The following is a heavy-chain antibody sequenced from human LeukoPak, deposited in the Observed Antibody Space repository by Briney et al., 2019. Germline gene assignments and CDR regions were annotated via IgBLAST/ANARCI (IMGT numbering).Heavy chain of an antibody. J-gene: IGHJ6*03. CDR2: IIPIFGTA. Sequence: ASVKVSCKASGGTFSSYAISWVRQAPGQGLEWMGGIIPIFGTANYAQKFQGRVTITADESTSTAYMELSSLRSEDTAVYYCARAPKAIVVPAAKKGNYYYMDVWGKGTTVTISS. CDR1: GGTFSSYA. CDR3: ARAPKAIVVPAAKKGNYYYMDV. D-gene: IGHD2-2*01. V-gene: IGHV1-69*13.